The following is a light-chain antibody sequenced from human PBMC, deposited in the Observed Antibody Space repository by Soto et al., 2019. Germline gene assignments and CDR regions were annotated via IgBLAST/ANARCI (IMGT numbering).Light chain of an antibody. CDR2: KAS. Sequence: DIRMTQSPSTLSASVGDRVTIICRASQTISSWLAWYQQKGGQAPKLLISKASILDSGVPSRFSGSGSETEFTLTISGLQTGDSATYYCQQYNSHSPTFGQGTKV. V-gene: IGKV1-5*03. J-gene: IGKJ1*01. CDR3: QQYNSHSPT. CDR1: QTISSW.